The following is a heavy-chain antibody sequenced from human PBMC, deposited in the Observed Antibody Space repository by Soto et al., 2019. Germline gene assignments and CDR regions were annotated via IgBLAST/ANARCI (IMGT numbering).Heavy chain of an antibody. CDR2: IYYSGST. D-gene: IGHD3-22*01. V-gene: IGHV4-31*08. CDR1: GGSISSGGYY. CDR3: AHRLCDSSCYWDVGYFDS. Sequence: SETLSLTCTVSGGSISSGGYYWSWIRQHPGKGLEWIGYIYYSGSTYYNPSLKSRLTITKDTSKNQVALTMTNMDPVDTATYYCAHRLCDSSCYWDVGYFDSWGQGTLVTVSS. J-gene: IGHJ4*02.